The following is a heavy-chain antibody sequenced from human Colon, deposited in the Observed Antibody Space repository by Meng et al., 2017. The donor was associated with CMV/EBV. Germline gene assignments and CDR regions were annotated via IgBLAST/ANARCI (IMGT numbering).Heavy chain of an antibody. CDR1: GGSTSGDYS. V-gene: IGHV4-30-4*01. Sequence: VYGGSTSGDYSWAWIRQAPGKGLEWIGYVHYSGSTQYNPSLTSRVDISVDTSKNQFSLNLSSVTAADTAVYYCVRDRITVAGNWFDSWGQGTLVTVSS. CDR3: VRDRITVAGNWFDS. J-gene: IGHJ5*01. D-gene: IGHD6-19*01. CDR2: VHYSGST.